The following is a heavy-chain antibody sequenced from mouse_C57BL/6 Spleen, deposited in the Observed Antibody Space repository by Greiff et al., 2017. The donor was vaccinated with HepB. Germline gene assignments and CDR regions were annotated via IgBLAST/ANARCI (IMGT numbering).Heavy chain of an antibody. CDR3: ARPNYDYESWFAY. CDR1: GYTFTSYT. V-gene: IGHV1-4*01. CDR2: INPSSGYT. D-gene: IGHD2-4*01. Sequence: QVHVKQSGAELARPGASVKMSCKASGYTFTSYTMHWVKQRPGQGLEWIGYINPSSGYTKYNQKFKDKATLTADKSSSTAYMQLSSLTSEDSAVYYCARPNYDYESWFAYWGQGTLVTVSA. J-gene: IGHJ3*01.